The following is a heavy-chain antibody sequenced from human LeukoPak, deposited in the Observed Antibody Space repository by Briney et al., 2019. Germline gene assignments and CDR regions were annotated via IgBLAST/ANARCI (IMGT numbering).Heavy chain of an antibody. CDR2: INHSGST. J-gene: IGHJ6*03. D-gene: IGHD6-13*01. CDR3: ARGLSVISSSWAYYYYYYMDV. Sequence: SETLSLTCAVYGVSFSGYYWSWIRQPPGKGLEWIGEINHSGSTNYNPSLKSRVTISVDTSKNQFSLKLSSVTAADTAVYYCARGLSVISSSWAYYYYYYMDVWGKGTTVTVSS. CDR1: GVSFSGYY. V-gene: IGHV4-34*01.